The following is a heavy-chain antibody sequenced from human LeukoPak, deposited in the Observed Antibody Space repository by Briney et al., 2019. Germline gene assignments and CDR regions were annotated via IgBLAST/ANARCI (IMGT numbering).Heavy chain of an antibody. J-gene: IGHJ4*02. V-gene: IGHV3-30*02. CDR2: IRYDGSNK. CDR3: AKALNYYDSRPIDY. D-gene: IGHD3-22*01. Sequence: PGGSLRLSCAASGFTFSSYVMHWVRQAPGKGLEWVAFIRYDGSNKYYADSVKGRFTISRDNSKNTLYLQMNSLRAEDTAVYYCAKALNYYDSRPIDYWGQGTLVTVSS. CDR1: GFTFSSYV.